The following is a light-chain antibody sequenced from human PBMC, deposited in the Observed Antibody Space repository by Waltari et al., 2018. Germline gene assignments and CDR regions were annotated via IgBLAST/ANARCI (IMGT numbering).Light chain of an antibody. Sequence: SYVLTQPPSVSVAPGETASVTCGGDSIGSKSVHWYQQKPGQAPVLVIYYDSDRPSGIPERFSGSNSGDTATLTFSRVEVGDEADYYCQVWDGNNDVGVFGGGTKLTVL. V-gene: IGLV3-21*04. CDR1: SIGSKS. J-gene: IGLJ3*02. CDR2: YDS. CDR3: QVWDGNNDVGV.